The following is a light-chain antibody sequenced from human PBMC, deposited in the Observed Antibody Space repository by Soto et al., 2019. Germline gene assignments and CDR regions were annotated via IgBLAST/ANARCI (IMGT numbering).Light chain of an antibody. CDR1: QSVLYSSNNKNY. Sequence: DIVMTQSPDSLAVSLGERGTINCRSSQSVLYSSNNKNYLAWYQQKAGQPPKLLIYWASTRESGVPDRFSGSGSGTDFTLTISSLQAEDVAIYYCQQYYSTSLTFGPGTKVDIK. CDR2: WAS. J-gene: IGKJ3*01. V-gene: IGKV4-1*01. CDR3: QQYYSTSLT.